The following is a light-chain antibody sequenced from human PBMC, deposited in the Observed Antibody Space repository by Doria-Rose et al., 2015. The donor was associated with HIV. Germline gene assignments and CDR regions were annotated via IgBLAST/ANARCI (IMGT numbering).Light chain of an antibody. CDR1: QRVKSSY. Sequence: TQSPGTLSLSPGARATLSCRASQRVKSSYLAWYPQKPGQAPRLLIYDASTRATGISDRFSGSGSGADFTLTISRLEPEDVAVYYCQQYGTSRGTFGQGTRLEIK. V-gene: IGKV3-20*01. CDR2: DAS. CDR3: QQYGTSRGT. J-gene: IGKJ5*01.